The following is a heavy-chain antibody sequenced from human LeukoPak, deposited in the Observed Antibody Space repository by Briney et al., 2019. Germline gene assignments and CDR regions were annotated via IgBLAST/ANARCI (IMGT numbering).Heavy chain of an antibody. J-gene: IGHJ4*02. D-gene: IGHD3-10*01. Sequence: GGSLRLSCAASGFTFSSYEMNWVRQAPGKGLEWVSYISSSGSTIYYADSVKGRFTISRDNSKNTLYLQMDSLRAEDTAVYYCAKPNPRRVWFGELYYFDYWGQGTLVTVSS. CDR3: AKPNPRRVWFGELYYFDY. CDR1: GFTFSSYE. CDR2: ISSSGSTI. V-gene: IGHV3-48*03.